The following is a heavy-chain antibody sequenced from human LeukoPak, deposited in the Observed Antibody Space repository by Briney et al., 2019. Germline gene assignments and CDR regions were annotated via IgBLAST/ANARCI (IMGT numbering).Heavy chain of an antibody. V-gene: IGHV3-21*01. CDR2: ISRSSSYI. Sequence: PGGSLRLSCAASGFTFSGYTMSWVRQAPGKGLEWVSSISRSSSYIYYADSVKGRFTVSRDNARNSHFLQMNSLRAEDTAVYYCARVQTGSYTLVGHMDAWGKGTTVTVSS. CDR3: ARVQTGSYTLVGHMDA. D-gene: IGHD3-9*01. CDR1: GFTFSGYT. J-gene: IGHJ6*03.